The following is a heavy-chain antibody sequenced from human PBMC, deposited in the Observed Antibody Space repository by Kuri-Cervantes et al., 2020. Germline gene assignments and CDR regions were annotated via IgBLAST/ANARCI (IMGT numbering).Heavy chain of an antibody. CDR3: ARDSRLGSGSYNFDY. D-gene: IGHD1-26*01. CDR2: INPNSGGT. V-gene: IGHV1-2*02. J-gene: IGHJ4*02. Sequence: ASVKVSCKASGYTFTSYDISWVRQAPGQGLEWMGWINPNSGGTNYAQKFQGRVTMTRDTSISTAYMELSSLRSEDTAVYYCARDSRLGSGSYNFDYWGQGTLVTVSS. CDR1: GYTFTSYD.